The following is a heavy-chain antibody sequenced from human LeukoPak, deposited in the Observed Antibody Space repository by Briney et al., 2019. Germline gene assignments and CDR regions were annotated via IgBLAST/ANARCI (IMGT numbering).Heavy chain of an antibody. J-gene: IGHJ4*02. CDR2: ISYDGSNK. CDR3: ARDLGFMITFGGVTDH. V-gene: IGHV3-30*04. Sequence: GGSLRLSCAASGFTFSSYAMHWVRQAPGKGLEWVAVISYDGSNKYYADPVKGRFTISRDNSKNTLYLQMNSLRAEDTAVYYCARDLGFMITFGGVTDHWGQGTLVTVSS. D-gene: IGHD3-16*01. CDR1: GFTFSSYA.